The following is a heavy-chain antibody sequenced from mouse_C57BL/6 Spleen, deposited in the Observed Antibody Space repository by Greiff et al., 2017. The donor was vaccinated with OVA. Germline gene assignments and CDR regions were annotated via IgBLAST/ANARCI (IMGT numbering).Heavy chain of an antibody. Sequence: EVKLMESGGGLVKPGGSLKLSCAASGFTFSSYAMSWVRQTPEKRLEWVATISDGGSYTYYPDNVKGRFTISRDNAKNNLYLQMSHLKSEDTAMYYCARDRSYYSNYGFDYWGQGTTLTVSS. CDR3: ARDRSYYSNYGFDY. D-gene: IGHD2-5*01. CDR1: GFTFSSYA. CDR2: ISDGGSYT. J-gene: IGHJ2*01. V-gene: IGHV5-4*01.